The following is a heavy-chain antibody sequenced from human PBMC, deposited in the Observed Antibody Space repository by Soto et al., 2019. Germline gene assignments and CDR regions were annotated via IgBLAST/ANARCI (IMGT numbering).Heavy chain of an antibody. Sequence: GESLKISCKGSGYSFTTYWIAWVRQMPGKGLEWMGIIYPGDSDARYSPSFQGQVTFSADKSINTTYLHFNSLEASDTAMYFCTRGDTSMGFDYWGQGTLVTVSS. CDR1: GYSFTTYW. J-gene: IGHJ4*02. CDR2: IYPGDSDA. D-gene: IGHD5-18*01. CDR3: TRGDTSMGFDY. V-gene: IGHV5-51*01.